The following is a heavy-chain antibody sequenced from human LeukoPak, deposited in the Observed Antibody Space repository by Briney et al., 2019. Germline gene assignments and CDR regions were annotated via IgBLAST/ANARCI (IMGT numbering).Heavy chain of an antibody. CDR2: FDPEDGET. CDR3: ATVGYRRYNWNPDAFDI. CDR1: GYTLTELS. D-gene: IGHD1-1*01. V-gene: IGHV1-24*01. Sequence: ASVKVSCKVSGYTLTELSMHWVRQAPGKGLEWMGGFDPEDGETIYAQKFQGRVTMTEDTSTDTAYMELSSLRSEDTAVYYCATVGYRRYNWNPDAFDIWGQGTMVTVSS. J-gene: IGHJ3*02.